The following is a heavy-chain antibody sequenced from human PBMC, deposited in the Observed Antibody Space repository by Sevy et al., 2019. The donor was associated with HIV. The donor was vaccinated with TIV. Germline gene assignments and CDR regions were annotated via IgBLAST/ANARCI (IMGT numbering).Heavy chain of an antibody. CDR2: ISGTGGTT. CDR1: GFTFSSYS. Sequence: GGSLRLSCAASGFTFSSYSMNWVRQAPGKGLEWVSSISGTGGTTYYADSVKGRFTISRDNSKNTLYIQMNSLRAEDTAVYYCAKDRIEGARKLDYWGQGTLVTVSS. V-gene: IGHV3-23*01. J-gene: IGHJ4*02. CDR3: AKDRIEGARKLDY. D-gene: IGHD1-26*01.